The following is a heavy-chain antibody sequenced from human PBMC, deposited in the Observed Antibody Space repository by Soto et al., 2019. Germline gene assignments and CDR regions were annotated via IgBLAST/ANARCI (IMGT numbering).Heavy chain of an antibody. V-gene: IGHV5-10-1*01. D-gene: IGHD3-3*01. CDR3: ARHVYDFLVVHPNRGYSYVMAV. J-gene: IGHJ6*01. CDR2: IDPSDSYT. Sequence: GESLKISCKGSGYSFTSYWIAWVRQMPGKGLEWMGRIDPSDSYTNYSPSFQGHVTISADKSISTAYLQWSSLKASDTAMYYCARHVYDFLVVHPNRGYSYVMAVWGQGTTVPV. CDR1: GYSFTSYW.